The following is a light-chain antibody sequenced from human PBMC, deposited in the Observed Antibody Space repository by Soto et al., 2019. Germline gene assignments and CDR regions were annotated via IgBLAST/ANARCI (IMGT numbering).Light chain of an antibody. CDR1: ISDVGGYNS. V-gene: IGLV2-14*01. CDR2: DVT. J-gene: IGLJ1*01. Sequence: QSALTQPASLSGSPGQSITISCTGTISDVGGYNSVSWYRQDPGKAPKLMIYDVTNRPSGVSNRFSGSKSGNTASLTISGLQAEDEADYYCSSFTGSITYVFGTGTKVTVL. CDR3: SSFTGSITYV.